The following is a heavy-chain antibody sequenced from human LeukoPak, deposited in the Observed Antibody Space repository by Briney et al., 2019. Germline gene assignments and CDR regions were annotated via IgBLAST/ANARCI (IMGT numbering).Heavy chain of an antibody. Sequence: SRTLSLTCTVSGGSISSGDYYWSWIRQPPGKGLEWIGYIYYSGSTYYNPSLKSRVTISVDTSKNQFSLKLSSVTAADTAVYYCATLTKGYCSGGSCYSGYWGQGTLVTVSS. CDR3: ATLTKGYCSGGSCYSGY. J-gene: IGHJ4*02. CDR1: GGSISSGDYY. CDR2: IYYSGST. D-gene: IGHD2-15*01. V-gene: IGHV4-30-4*01.